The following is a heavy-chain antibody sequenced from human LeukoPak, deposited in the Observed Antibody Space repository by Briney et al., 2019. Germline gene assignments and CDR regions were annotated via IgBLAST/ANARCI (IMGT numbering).Heavy chain of an antibody. J-gene: IGHJ4*02. V-gene: IGHV3-23*01. CDR2: LSGSGGHT. CDR3: AKDLGGEGGSGFPGY. Sequence: GGSLRLSCAASGFTFANYAMSWVRQAPGKGLEWVSALSGSGGHTYYTDSVQGRFTISRDTSKNTLYVQMNSLRAEDTAVYYCAKDLGGEGGSGFPGYWGQGTLVTVSS. CDR1: GFTFANYA. D-gene: IGHD3-10*01.